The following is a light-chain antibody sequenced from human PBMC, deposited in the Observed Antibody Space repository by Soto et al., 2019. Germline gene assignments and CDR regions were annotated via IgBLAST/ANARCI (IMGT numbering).Light chain of an antibody. Sequence: EILMTESPATVALPPLERATRAFSSSQSVRSNLAWYQQKPGQAPRLLIYGASIRATGIPARFSGSGSGTEFTLTISSLQSEDFAVYYCQHYNNWPPWTFGQGTKVDIK. CDR2: GAS. CDR1: QSVRSN. J-gene: IGKJ1*01. V-gene: IGKV3-15*01. CDR3: QHYNNWPPWT.